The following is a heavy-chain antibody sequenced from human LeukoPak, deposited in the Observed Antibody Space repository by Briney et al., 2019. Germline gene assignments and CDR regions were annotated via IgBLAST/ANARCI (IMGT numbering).Heavy chain of an antibody. J-gene: IGHJ4*02. D-gene: IGHD4-17*01. CDR3: VRGPDYGDRLDYFDN. CDR1: GFTFRRHW. CDR2: IKQDGTE. Sequence: GGSLRVSCAASGFTFRRHWMSWVRQAPGKGPEWVAHIKQDGTEYYVDSVKGRFIISRDNAKNSLYLQMNSLRAEDTAVYTCVRGPDYGDRLDYFDNWGQGTLVTVSS. V-gene: IGHV3-7*01.